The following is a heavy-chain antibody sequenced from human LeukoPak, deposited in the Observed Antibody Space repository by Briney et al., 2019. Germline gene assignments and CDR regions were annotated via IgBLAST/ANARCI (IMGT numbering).Heavy chain of an antibody. CDR2: IYSGGST. D-gene: IGHD5-18*01. J-gene: IGHJ5*02. CDR1: GFTVSSNY. Sequence: PGGSLILSCAASGFTVSSNYMSWVRQAPGKGLEWVSVIYSGGSTYYADSVKGRFTISRDNSKNTLYLQMNSLRAEDTAVYYCTTEPKGTAMNTWGQGTLVTVSS. V-gene: IGHV3-53*01. CDR3: TTEPKGTAMNT.